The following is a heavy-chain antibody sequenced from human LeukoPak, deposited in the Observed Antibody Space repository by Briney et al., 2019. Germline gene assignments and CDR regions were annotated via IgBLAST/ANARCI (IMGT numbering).Heavy chain of an antibody. CDR1: GFTFTNYA. Sequence: PGGSLRLSCAASGFTFTNYAMTWVRQAPGKGLDWISGISKSGDITFYADSVKGRFTISRDTSKSAVYLQMNNLRAEDTAIYYCAKDASTTNSFYFFDYWGQGALATVSS. V-gene: IGHV3-23*01. D-gene: IGHD1-26*01. CDR3: AKDASTTNSFYFFDY. CDR2: ISKSGDIT. J-gene: IGHJ4*02.